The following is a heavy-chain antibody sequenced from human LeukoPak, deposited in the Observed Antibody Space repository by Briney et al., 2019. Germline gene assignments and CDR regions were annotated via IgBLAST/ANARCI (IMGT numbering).Heavy chain of an antibody. CDR1: GYTFTSYD. Sequence: ASVKVSCKASGYTFTSYDINWVRQATGQGLEWMGWMNPNSGNTGYAQKFQGRVTMTRNTSISTAYMELSSLRSEDTAVYYCARYGRLYYYDSSGYYEFRDYYGMDVWGQGTTVTVSS. CDR3: ARYGRLYYYDSSGYYEFRDYYGMDV. D-gene: IGHD3-22*01. CDR2: MNPNSGNT. V-gene: IGHV1-8*01. J-gene: IGHJ6*02.